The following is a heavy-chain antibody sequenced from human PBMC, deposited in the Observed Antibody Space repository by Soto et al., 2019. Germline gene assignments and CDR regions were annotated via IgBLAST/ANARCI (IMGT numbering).Heavy chain of an antibody. J-gene: IGHJ4*02. CDR1: GGTFSSYA. CDR3: ARDRAWDTIFGVVPRVYYFDY. V-gene: IGHV1-69*06. D-gene: IGHD3-3*01. Sequence: QVQLVQSGAEVKKPGSSVKVSCKASGGTFSSYAISWVRQAPGQGLEWMGGIIPIFGTANYAQKFQGRVTITADKSTSTAYMELSSLRSEDTAVYYCARDRAWDTIFGVVPRVYYFDYWGQGTLVTVSS. CDR2: IIPIFGTA.